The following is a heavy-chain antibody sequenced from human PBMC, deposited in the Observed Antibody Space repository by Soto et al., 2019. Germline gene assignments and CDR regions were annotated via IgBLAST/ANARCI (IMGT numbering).Heavy chain of an antibody. V-gene: IGHV3-74*01. CDR1: GFTFSSYW. CDR3: ARYDSSGYHFHFDY. Sequence: GGSLRLSCAASGFTFSSYWMHWVRQAPGKGMVWVSRINSDGSSTSYADSVKGRFTISRDNAKNTLYLQMNSLRAEATAVYYCARYDSSGYHFHFDYWSQGTLVTVSS. CDR2: INSDGSST. J-gene: IGHJ4*02. D-gene: IGHD3-22*01.